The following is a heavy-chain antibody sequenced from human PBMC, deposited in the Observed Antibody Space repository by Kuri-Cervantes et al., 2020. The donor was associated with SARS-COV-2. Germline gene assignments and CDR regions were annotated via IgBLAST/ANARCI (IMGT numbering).Heavy chain of an antibody. J-gene: IGHJ6*02. Sequence: SLKISCAASGFTFDDYAMHWVRQAPGKGLEWVSGISWNSGSIGYADSVKGRFTISRDNARNSLYLQMNSLRAEDTAVYYCAREDKGPYYYYGMDVWGQGTTVTVSS. CDR3: AREDKGPYYYYGMDV. V-gene: IGHV3-9*01. CDR2: ISWNSGSI. CDR1: GFTFDDYA.